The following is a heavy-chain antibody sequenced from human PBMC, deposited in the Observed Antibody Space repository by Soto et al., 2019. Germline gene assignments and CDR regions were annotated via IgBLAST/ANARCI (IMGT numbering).Heavy chain of an antibody. D-gene: IGHD6-19*01. CDR1: GFTFSSYG. CDR2: ISYDGSNK. V-gene: IGHV3-30*18. J-gene: IGHJ3*02. CDR3: AKDLVGQWLVGAFDI. Sequence: QVQLVESGGGVVQPGRSLRLSCAASGFTFSSYGMHWVRQAPGKGLEWVAVISYDGSNKYYADSVKGRFTISRDNSKNTLYLQMNSLRAEDTAVYYCAKDLVGQWLVGAFDIWGQGTMVTVS.